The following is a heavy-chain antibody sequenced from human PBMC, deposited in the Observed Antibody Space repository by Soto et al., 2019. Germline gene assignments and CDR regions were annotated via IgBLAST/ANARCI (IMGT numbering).Heavy chain of an antibody. Sequence: QVQLQESGPGLVKPSETLSLTCTVSGGSIISYYWSWIRQPPGKGLEWIGYIYYSGSTDYDPSLRSRVPISVDTSKNQFSLKLSSVTAADTAVYYCARRWGTSFDFWGQGTLVTVSS. V-gene: IGHV4-59*01. CDR1: GGSIISYY. J-gene: IGHJ4*02. CDR3: ARRWGTSFDF. D-gene: IGHD7-27*01. CDR2: IYYSGST.